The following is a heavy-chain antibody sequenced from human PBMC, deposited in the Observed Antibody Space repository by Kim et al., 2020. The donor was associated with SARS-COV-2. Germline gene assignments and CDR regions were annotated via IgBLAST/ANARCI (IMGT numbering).Heavy chain of an antibody. CDR3: ARDSSSGYSRYRGDC. CDR2: IKQDGSEM. V-gene: IGHV3-7*01. J-gene: IGHJ4*02. D-gene: IGHD4-4*01. Sequence: GGSLRLSCAASEFTLSSYWMSWVRQAPGKGLEWVANIKQDGSEMYYVDSVKGRFTISRDNAKNSLYLQMNSLRAEDTAVYYCARDSSSGYSRYRGDCSRQGTLVTVSS. CDR1: EFTLSSYW.